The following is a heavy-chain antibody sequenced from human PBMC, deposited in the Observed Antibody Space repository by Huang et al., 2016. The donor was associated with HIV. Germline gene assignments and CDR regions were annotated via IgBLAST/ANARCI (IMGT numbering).Heavy chain of an antibody. J-gene: IGHJ3*02. V-gene: IGHV6-1*01. CDR2: TYYRAKWYN. CDR3: ARDRIATRDAMGDVFDI. D-gene: IGHD6-6*01. CDR1: GDSVSRNGAA. Sequence: QVQLQQSGPGLVKPSQTLSLTCAISGDSVSRNGAAWTWIRPSPSSALEWLGRTYYRAKWYNDYAVSVEGRIAIKADTSKNQFSLQLKSVTHDDTAVYYCARDRIATRDAMGDVFDIWGQGTVVTVSS.